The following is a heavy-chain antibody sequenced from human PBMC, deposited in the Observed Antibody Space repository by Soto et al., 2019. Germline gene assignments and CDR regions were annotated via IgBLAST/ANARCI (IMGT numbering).Heavy chain of an antibody. J-gene: IGHJ6*02. D-gene: IGHD6-13*01. CDR3: AKYSSNFHYGMDV. Sequence: EVQLVESGGGLAQPGGSLRLSCAASGFSFSDHYMDWVRQAPGKGLEWVGRTRNKANSYTTEYAASVKGRFTISRDDSKHSLYLQMNSLKTEDTAVYYCAKYSSNFHYGMDVWGQGTTVTVSS. CDR2: TRNKANSYTT. V-gene: IGHV3-72*01. CDR1: GFSFSDHY.